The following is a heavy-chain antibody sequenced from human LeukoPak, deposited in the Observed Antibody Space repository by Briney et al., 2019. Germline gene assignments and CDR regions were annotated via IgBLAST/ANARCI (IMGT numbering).Heavy chain of an antibody. D-gene: IGHD3-22*01. V-gene: IGHV4-59*01. CDR1: GGSISTYY. Sequence: SETLSLTCTVSGGSISTYYWSWIRQAPGKALEWIGYIYYRGSINHNPSLKSRVTISADTSKNQFSLKLNSVTAADTAVYYCARSGDTSGYYYYFDYWGQGTLVTVSS. CDR3: ARSGDTSGYYYYFDY. CDR2: IYYRGSI. J-gene: IGHJ4*02.